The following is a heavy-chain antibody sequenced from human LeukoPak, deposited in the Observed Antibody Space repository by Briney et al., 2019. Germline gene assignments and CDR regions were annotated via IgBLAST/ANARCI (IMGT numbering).Heavy chain of an antibody. J-gene: IGHJ4*02. CDR2: ISGSGGIT. CDR3: AKDSAAVGGPTTD. CDR1: GFTFSSYT. Sequence: GSLRLSCAASGFTFSSYTMSWVRQAPGKGKEWVSLISGSGGITYYADSVKGRFTISRDNSKNTLYLQMDSLRAEDTAVYYCAKDSAAVGGPTTDWGQGTLVTVSS. V-gene: IGHV3-23*01. D-gene: IGHD6-13*01.